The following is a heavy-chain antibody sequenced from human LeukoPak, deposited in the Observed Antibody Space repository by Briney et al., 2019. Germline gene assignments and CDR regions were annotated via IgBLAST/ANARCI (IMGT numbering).Heavy chain of an antibody. J-gene: IGHJ3*02. CDR1: GGSISSGGYY. CDR3: ARVGYGEAFDI. V-gene: IGHV4-61*08. Sequence: SETLSLTCTVSGGSISSGGYYWSWIRQHPGKGLEWIGYIYYSGSTNYNPSLKSRVTISVDTSKNQFSLKLSSVTAADTAVYYCARVGYGEAFDIWGQGTMVTVSS. D-gene: IGHD3-10*01. CDR2: IYYSGST.